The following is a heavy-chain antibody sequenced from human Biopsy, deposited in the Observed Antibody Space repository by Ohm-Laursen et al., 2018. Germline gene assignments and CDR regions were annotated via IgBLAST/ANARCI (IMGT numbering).Heavy chain of an antibody. CDR3: ARDRGYYSDRTVPGYFDL. CDR1: GDSLTSGPEN. V-gene: IGHV4-61*03. J-gene: IGHJ2*01. Sequence: SETLSLTCTVSGDSLTSGPENWSWIRQSPGQGLEYIGFIYSGGNTNYSPSLKNRVTMSVDTSRNHFSLRLRSVTPADTAIYYCARDRGYYSDRTVPGYFDLWGRGTLVTVSS. D-gene: IGHD3-22*01. CDR2: IYSGGNT.